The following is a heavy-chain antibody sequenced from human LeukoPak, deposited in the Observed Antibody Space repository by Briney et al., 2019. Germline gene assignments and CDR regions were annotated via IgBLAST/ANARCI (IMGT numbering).Heavy chain of an antibody. V-gene: IGHV3-30-3*01. J-gene: IGHJ3*02. CDR1: GFTFSSYA. CDR2: ISYDGSNK. CDR3: ARDSGVTMVRGAYDAFDI. Sequence: GGSLRLSCAASGFTFSSYAMHWVRQAPGKGLEWVAVISYDGSNKYYADSVKGRFTISRDNSKNTLYLQMDSLRAEDTAVYYCARDSGVTMVRGAYDAFDIWGQGTMVTVSS. D-gene: IGHD3-10*01.